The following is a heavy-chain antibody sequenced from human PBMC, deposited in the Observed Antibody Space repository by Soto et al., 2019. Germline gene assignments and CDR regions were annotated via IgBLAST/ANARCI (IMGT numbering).Heavy chain of an antibody. J-gene: IGHJ4*02. CDR2: IFSNDEK. D-gene: IGHD3-22*01. V-gene: IGHV2-26*01. Sequence: QVTLKESGPVLVKPTETLTLTCTVSGFSLSNARMGVSWIRQPPGKALEWLAHIFSNDEKSYCTSLKSRLTICKDSAKSQVVLTMTNMDPVDTATYYCARMEDYYDSSAYYPPGYYFDYWGQGTLVTVSS. CDR3: ARMEDYYDSSAYYPPGYYFDY. CDR1: GFSLSNARMG.